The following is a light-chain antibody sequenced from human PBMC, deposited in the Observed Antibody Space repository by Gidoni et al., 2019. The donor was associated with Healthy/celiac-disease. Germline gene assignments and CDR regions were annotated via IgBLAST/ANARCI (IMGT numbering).Light chain of an antibody. CDR2: KAS. J-gene: IGKJ1*01. CDR3: QQYKSYSQT. V-gene: IGKV1-5*03. Sequence: DIQMTQSPSTLSASVGDRVTITCRASQSISSWLAWYQQKPGKAPKLLIYKASSLESGVPSRFSGRGSGTEFTLTISSLQPDDFATYYCQQYKSYSQTFGQGTKVEIK. CDR1: QSISSW.